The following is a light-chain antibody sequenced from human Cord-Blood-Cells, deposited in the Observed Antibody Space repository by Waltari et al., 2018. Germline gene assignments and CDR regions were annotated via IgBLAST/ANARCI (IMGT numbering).Light chain of an antibody. CDR1: KSVLYSSNNKNY. Sequence: DIVMTQSPDSLAVSLGERATLHCKSSKSVLYSSNNKNYLAWYQQKPGQPPKLLIYWASTRESGVPDRFSGSGSGTDFTLTISSLQAEDVAVYYCQQYYSTPPTFGQGTKLEIK. J-gene: IGKJ2*01. CDR2: WAS. V-gene: IGKV4-1*01. CDR3: QQYYSTPPT.